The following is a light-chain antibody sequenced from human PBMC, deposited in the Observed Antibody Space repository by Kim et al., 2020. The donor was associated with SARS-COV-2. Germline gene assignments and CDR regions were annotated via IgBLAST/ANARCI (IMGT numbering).Light chain of an antibody. Sequence: DIVMTQSPDSLAVSLGERATINCKSSQSVLYSSNNKNYLAWYQQKPGQPPKLLIYWASTRESGVPERFSGSGSGTDFTLTISSLQAEDVAVYYCQQYYSTPRLTFGGGTKVDIK. CDR1: QSVLYSSNNKNY. J-gene: IGKJ4*01. CDR2: WAS. CDR3: QQYYSTPRLT. V-gene: IGKV4-1*01.